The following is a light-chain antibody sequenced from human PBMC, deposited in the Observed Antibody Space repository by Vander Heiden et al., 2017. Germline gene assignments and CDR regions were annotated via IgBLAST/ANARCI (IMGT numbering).Light chain of an antibody. V-gene: IGLV3-21*02. J-gene: IGLJ1*01. CDR2: DVC. Sequence: SYELTQPPSVSVAPGQTARVPCGGNNIGVKSVHLYQQKPGQAPVLVVCDVCDRPSGIPERFSGSRSGHTATLTISRVEAGDEADYYCLIWDSSSDHQVFGTGTQVTVL. CDR3: LIWDSSSDHQV. CDR1: NIGVKS.